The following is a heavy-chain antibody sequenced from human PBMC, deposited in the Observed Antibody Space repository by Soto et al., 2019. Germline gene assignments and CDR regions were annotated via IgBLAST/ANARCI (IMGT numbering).Heavy chain of an antibody. V-gene: IGHV4-39*01. CDR2: IYYTGST. CDR3: ARLLYYYSNGDYFPSRLDV. Sequence: PSETLSLTCTVSGGSISSSNYYWGWIRQPPGKGLDWIASIYYTGSTYYKPSLKSRVTISVDKPKNQFSLKLSSLTAADTAVYYCARLLYYYSNGDYFPSRLDVWAQGATVTVSS. CDR1: GGSISSSNYY. D-gene: IGHD3-22*01. J-gene: IGHJ6*02.